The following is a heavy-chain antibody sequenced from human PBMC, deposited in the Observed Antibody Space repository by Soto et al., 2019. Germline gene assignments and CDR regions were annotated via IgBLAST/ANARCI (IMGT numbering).Heavy chain of an antibody. D-gene: IGHD6-19*01. CDR1: GGTFSSYS. CDR3: ARGTAVAGNYFDY. Sequence: QVQLVQSGAEVKGPGSSVKVSCKASGGTFSSYSISWVRQAPGQGLEWMGRIIPIVDITTYAQKLEGRVTIPADKSTSTAYMELSSLRSEDTAVYYCARGTAVAGNYFDYWGQGTQVTVSS. J-gene: IGHJ4*02. V-gene: IGHV1-69*02. CDR2: IIPIVDIT.